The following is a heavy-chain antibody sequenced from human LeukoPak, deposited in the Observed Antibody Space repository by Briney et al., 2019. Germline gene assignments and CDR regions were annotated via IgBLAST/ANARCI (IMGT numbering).Heavy chain of an antibody. CDR2: IHHSGST. CDR3: ARLVRGVGYWYFDL. V-gene: IGHV4-38-2*01. J-gene: IGHJ2*01. CDR1: GYSINSGYY. Sequence: PSETLSLTCAVSGYSINSGYYWGWIRQPPGKGLEWIASIHHSGSTHYNPSPKSRVTISVDTSKNQFSLKLSSVTAADTAVYYCARLVRGVGYWYFDLWGRGTLVTVSS. D-gene: IGHD3-10*01.